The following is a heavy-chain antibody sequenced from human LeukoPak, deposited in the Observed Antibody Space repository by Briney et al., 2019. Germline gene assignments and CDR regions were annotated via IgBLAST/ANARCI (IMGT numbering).Heavy chain of an antibody. J-gene: IGHJ5*02. CDR1: GFTVSSNY. CDR3: KKVGRHKSFAP. V-gene: IGHV3-23*01. D-gene: IGHD1-26*01. CDR2: ISDSGDSA. Sequence: GGSLRLSCAASGFTVSSNYMTWVRQPPGKGLEWVSAISDSGDSAFSADPVKGRFTISRDNSKNTLYLQMNSLRAEDTAVYYCKKVGRHKSFAPWARGPLFTVSS.